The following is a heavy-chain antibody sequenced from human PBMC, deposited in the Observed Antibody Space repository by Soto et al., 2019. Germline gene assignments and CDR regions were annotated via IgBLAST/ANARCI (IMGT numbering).Heavy chain of an antibody. J-gene: IGHJ4*02. CDR1: GVSISGTNW. V-gene: IGHV4-4*02. D-gene: IGHD1-26*01. Sequence: SETLSLTCAVSGVSISGTNWWNWFRQPPGKGLEWIGDIYHSGSTNYNPSLKSRVTISIDKSKNLFSLNLSSVTAADTAVYYCGRYMYSGSYYFDYWGQGTLVTVSS. CDR2: IYHSGST. CDR3: GRYMYSGSYYFDY.